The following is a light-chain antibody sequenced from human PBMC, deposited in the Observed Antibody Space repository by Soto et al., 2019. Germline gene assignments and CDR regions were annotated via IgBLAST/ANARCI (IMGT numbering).Light chain of an antibody. V-gene: IGKV3-20*01. CDR1: QSVSSSQ. CDR2: GAS. J-gene: IGKJ5*01. CDR3: QQYGSSPIT. Sequence: IVLTHSPGTLSFSPGERATLSFGASQSVSSSQLAWYQQKPGQAPRLLMYGASSRATGIPDRLSGSGSGTDFTLTISRLEPEDFAVYYCQQYGSSPITFGQGTRLENK.